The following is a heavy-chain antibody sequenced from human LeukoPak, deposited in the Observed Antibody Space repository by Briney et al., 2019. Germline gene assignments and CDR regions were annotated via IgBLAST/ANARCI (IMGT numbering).Heavy chain of an antibody. Sequence: SETLSLTCTVSGGSISSYYWSWIRQPAGKGLEWIGRIYTSGSTNYNPSLKSRVTMSVDTSKNQFSLKLSSVTAADTAVYYCARQKGNLAAAGTDYYYGMDVWGQGTTVTVSS. J-gene: IGHJ6*02. CDR3: ARQKGNLAAAGTDYYYGMDV. CDR1: GGSISSYY. V-gene: IGHV4-4*07. D-gene: IGHD6-13*01. CDR2: IYTSGST.